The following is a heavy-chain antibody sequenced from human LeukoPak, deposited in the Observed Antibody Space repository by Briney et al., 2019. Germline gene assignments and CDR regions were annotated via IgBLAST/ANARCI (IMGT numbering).Heavy chain of an antibody. J-gene: IGHJ4*02. Sequence: SETLSLTCTVSGDSISSHYWSWIRQPPGKGLEWIGYTYDSGSTNYNPSLKSQVTISVDTSKNQFSLKLSSVTAADPAVYYCARFPRYWGQGTLVTVSS. CDR1: GDSISSHY. V-gene: IGHV4-59*11. CDR3: ARFPRY. CDR2: TYDSGST.